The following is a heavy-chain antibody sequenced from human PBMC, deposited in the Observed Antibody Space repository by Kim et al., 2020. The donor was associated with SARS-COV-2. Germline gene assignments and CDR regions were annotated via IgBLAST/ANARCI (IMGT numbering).Heavy chain of an antibody. CDR3: ARGALVYDYVWGSYGITDY. D-gene: IGHD3-16*01. Sequence: SETLSLTCAVYGGSFSGYYWSWIRQPPGKGLEWIGEINHSGSTNYNPSLKSRVTISVDTSKNQFSLKLSSVTAADTAVYYCARGALVYDYVWGSYGITDYWGQGALVTVSS. CDR1: GGSFSGYY. CDR2: INHSGST. V-gene: IGHV4-34*01. J-gene: IGHJ4*02.